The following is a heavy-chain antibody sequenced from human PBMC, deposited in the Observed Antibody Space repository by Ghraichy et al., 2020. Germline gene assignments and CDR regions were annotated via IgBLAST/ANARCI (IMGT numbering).Heavy chain of an antibody. CDR3: ARWRGILTGYNKDRYFDL. V-gene: IGHV4-31*03. D-gene: IGHD3-9*01. CDR2: IYYSGST. CDR1: GGSISSGNDY. J-gene: IGHJ2*01. Sequence: SETLSLTCTVSGGSISSGNDYWSWIRQHPGKGLEWIGNIYYSGSTYYNPSLKSRVTISVDTSKNKFSLKLSSVTAADTAVYYCARWRGILTGYNKDRYFDLWGRGTLVNVSS.